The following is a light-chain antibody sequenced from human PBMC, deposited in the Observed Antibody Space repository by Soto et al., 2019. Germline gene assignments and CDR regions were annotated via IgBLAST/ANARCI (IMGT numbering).Light chain of an antibody. J-gene: IGKJ1*01. CDR1: QSISNW. Sequence: DIQMTQSPSTLSASVGDRVTITCRASQSISNWLAWYQQKPGRAPKLLIFGASTLQSGVPSRFSGSGSGTDFTLTISSLQPEDFATYFCQKLNAYPPWTFGQGTKVDIK. CDR3: QKLNAYPPWT. CDR2: GAS. V-gene: IGKV1-5*01.